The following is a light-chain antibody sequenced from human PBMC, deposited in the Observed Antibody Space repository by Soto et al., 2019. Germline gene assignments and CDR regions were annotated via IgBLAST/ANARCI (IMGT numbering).Light chain of an antibody. Sequence: DVQMTQSPSTLSSSVGYIVTITCRSSQSISTWLAWYQQKPGKAPKLLIYDASSLESGVPSRFGGGGSGTEFTLTISSLQPDDFEIYYCQQYINDPWTFGQGTKVDIK. V-gene: IGKV1-5*01. CDR1: QSISTW. CDR3: QQYINDPWT. CDR2: DAS. J-gene: IGKJ1*01.